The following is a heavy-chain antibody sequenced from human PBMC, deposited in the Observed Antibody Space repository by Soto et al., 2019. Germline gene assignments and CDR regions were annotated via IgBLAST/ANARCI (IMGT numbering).Heavy chain of an antibody. CDR3: AKDANDFWSGYYHYFDS. Sequence: EVQLVESGGGLVQPGRSLRLSCAASGFTFDEYAMHWVRQAPGKGLEWVSGISWNSGSIGYADSVKGRFTISRDNAKNPLYLQMSSLRAEDTALYYCAKDANDFWSGYYHYFDSWGQGALVTVSS. CDR1: GFTFDEYA. CDR2: ISWNSGSI. J-gene: IGHJ4*02. V-gene: IGHV3-9*01. D-gene: IGHD3-3*01.